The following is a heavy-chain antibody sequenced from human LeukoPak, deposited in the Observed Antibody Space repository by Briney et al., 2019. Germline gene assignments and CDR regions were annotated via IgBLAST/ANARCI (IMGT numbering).Heavy chain of an antibody. Sequence: PGGSLRLSCAASGFTFSSYAMSWVRQAPGKGLEWVSAISGSGGSTYYADSVKGRFTISRDNSKNTLYLQMNSLRAEDTAVYYCARGGDFWSGYYTYWGQGTLVTVSS. J-gene: IGHJ4*02. CDR2: ISGSGGST. CDR1: GFTFSSYA. CDR3: ARGGDFWSGYYTY. D-gene: IGHD3-3*01. V-gene: IGHV3-23*01.